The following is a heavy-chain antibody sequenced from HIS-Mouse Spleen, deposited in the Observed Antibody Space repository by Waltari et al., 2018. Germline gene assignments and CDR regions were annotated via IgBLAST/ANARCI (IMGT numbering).Heavy chain of an antibody. D-gene: IGHD3-16*01. Sequence: QVQLVQSGAEVKKPGASVKVSCKASGYTLPGYYMPWVRQAPGQGLEWMGWINPNSGGTNYAQKFPGRVTMTRDTSISTAYMELSRLRSDDTAVYYCARVSSGGSDFDYWGQGTLVTVSS. J-gene: IGHJ4*02. V-gene: IGHV1-2*02. CDR3: ARVSSGGSDFDY. CDR2: INPNSGGT. CDR1: GYTLPGYY.